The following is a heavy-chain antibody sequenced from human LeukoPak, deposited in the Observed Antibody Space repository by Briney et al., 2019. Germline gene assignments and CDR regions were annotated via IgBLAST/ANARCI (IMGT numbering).Heavy chain of an antibody. V-gene: IGHV3-66*01. D-gene: IGHD3-22*01. CDR1: GFTVSSNY. J-gene: IGHJ4*02. CDR2: IYSGGST. CDR3: ARDFGYDSSGYYPY. Sequence: GGSLRLSCAASGFTVSSNYMAWVRQAPGKGLEWVSVIYSGGSTYYADSVKGRFTISRDNSKNTLYLQMNSLRAEDTAVYYCARDFGYDSSGYYPYWGQGTLVTVSS.